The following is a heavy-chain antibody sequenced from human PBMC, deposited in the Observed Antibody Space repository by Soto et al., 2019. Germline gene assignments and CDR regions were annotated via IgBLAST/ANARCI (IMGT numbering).Heavy chain of an antibody. J-gene: IGHJ6*02. CDR2: ISSGGSTE. Sequence: HPGASLRLSCAASGFTFNTYSMNGVRQAPGKGLEWVSYISSGGSTELYADSVRGRFTISRDNAKNSLYLQMNSLRAEDTAVYYCARVVDYYDPYYYYGMDVWGQGTTVTVSS. CDR3: ARVVDYYDPYYYYGMDV. CDR1: GFTFNTYS. V-gene: IGHV3-48*01. D-gene: IGHD3-22*01.